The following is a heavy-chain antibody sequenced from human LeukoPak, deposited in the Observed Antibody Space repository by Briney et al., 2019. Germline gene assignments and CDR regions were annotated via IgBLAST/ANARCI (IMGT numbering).Heavy chain of an antibody. CDR3: VKTVGATDSSFEM. CDR2: IYAGDSDT. V-gene: IGHV5-51*01. CDR1: GYIFSYYW. Sequence: GESLKISCEGSGYIFSYYWVAWVRQIPGKGLEWMGIIYAGDSDTRYSPSIEGHVTISVDNSINAAYLQWNSLRASDTAMYYCVKTVGATDSSFEMWGPGTVVIVSS. D-gene: IGHD1-26*01. J-gene: IGHJ3*02.